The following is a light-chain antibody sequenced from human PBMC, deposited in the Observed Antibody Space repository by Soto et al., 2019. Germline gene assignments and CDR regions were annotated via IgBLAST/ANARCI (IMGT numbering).Light chain of an antibody. CDR1: QSVSSH. Sequence: EILMTQSPATLSVSPGARATRSYRASQSVSSHLAWYQHKPGQAPRLLIYGASPRATGIPGRFSGSGSGTVFTLTISSLQSEDFGVYYCQQYNKWPWTFGRGTKVDIK. V-gene: IGKV3-15*01. J-gene: IGKJ1*01. CDR3: QQYNKWPWT. CDR2: GAS.